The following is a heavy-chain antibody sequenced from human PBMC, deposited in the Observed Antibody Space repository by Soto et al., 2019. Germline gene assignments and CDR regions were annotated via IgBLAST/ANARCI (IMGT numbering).Heavy chain of an antibody. CDR2: IIPIFGTA. J-gene: IGHJ6*02. CDR3: ARDPRMGAYYYYYGMDV. V-gene: IGHV1-69*13. CDR1: GGTFSSYA. D-gene: IGHD1-26*01. Sequence: SVKVSCKASGGTFSSYAISWVRQAPGQGLEWMGGIIPIFGTANYAQKFQGRVTITADESTSTAYMEPSSLRSEDTAVYYCARDPRMGAYYYYYGMDVWGQGTTVTVSS.